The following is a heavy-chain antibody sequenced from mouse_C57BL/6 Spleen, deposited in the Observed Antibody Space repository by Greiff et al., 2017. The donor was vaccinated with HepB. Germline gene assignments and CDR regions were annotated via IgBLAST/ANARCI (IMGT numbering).Heavy chain of an antibody. D-gene: IGHD2-1*01. J-gene: IGHJ4*01. CDR3: ARDHDGTPFMDY. Sequence: EVHLVESGGGLVKPGGSLKLSCAASGFTFSSYAMSWVRQTPEKRLEWVATISDGGSYTYYPDNVKGRFTISRDNAKNNLYLQMSHLKSEDTAMYYCARDHDGTPFMDYWGQGTSVTVSS. V-gene: IGHV5-4*01. CDR2: ISDGGSYT. CDR1: GFTFSSYA.